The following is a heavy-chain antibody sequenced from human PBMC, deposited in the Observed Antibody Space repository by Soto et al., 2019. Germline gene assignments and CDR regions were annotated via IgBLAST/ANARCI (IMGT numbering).Heavy chain of an antibody. CDR1: GGSVSSGSYY. CDR3: ARETITVAPRSYFDY. D-gene: IGHD6-19*01. V-gene: IGHV4-61*01. Sequence: SETLSLTCTVSGGSVSSGSYYWNWVRQPPGKGLQWIGYTHHSGSTNYNPSLQSRVTISVDTSKNQFSLRLSSVTAADTAVYYCARETITVAPRSYFDYWGQGNMVPVSS. J-gene: IGHJ4*02. CDR2: THHSGST.